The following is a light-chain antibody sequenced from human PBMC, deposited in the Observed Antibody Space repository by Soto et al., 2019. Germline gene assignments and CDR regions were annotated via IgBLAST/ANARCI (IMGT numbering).Light chain of an antibody. Sequence: DIQMTQSPSTLSASVGDRVTITCRASQSISSWLAWYQQKPGKAPKLLIYKASSLESGVPSMFSGSGSGTDFTITISSLQPDDFATYYCQQYNSYSTFGQGTKVEIK. CDR2: KAS. CDR3: QQYNSYST. J-gene: IGKJ1*01. V-gene: IGKV1-5*03. CDR1: QSISSW.